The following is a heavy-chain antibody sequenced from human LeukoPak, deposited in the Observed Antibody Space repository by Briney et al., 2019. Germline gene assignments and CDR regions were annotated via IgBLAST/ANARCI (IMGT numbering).Heavy chain of an antibody. D-gene: IGHD2-2*01. V-gene: IGHV4-59*01. J-gene: IGHJ2*01. CDR2: IYNSGST. CDR1: GGSFSSSY. Sequence: SETLSLTCTVSGGSFSSSYWSWIRQPPGKGLEWIGYIYNSGSTSYNPSLKSRVTISADTSKNQVSLKLSSVTAADTAVYYCARDLTTTRWSHRALPNWYFDLWGRGTLVTVSS. CDR3: ARDLTTTRWSHRALPNWYFDL.